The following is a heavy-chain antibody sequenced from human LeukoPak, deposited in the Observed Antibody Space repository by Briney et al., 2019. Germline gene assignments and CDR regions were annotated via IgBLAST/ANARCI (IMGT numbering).Heavy chain of an antibody. D-gene: IGHD3-10*01. CDR2: INGGATST. CDR3: VRVGDDAFDI. Sequence: GGSLRLSCAASGFTFSRYWVHWVRQAPGKGLVWVSRINGGATSTSYADSVKGRFTISRDNAKNTLYLQINSLRAEDTAVYYCVRVGDDAFDIWGQGTMVTVSS. J-gene: IGHJ3*02. V-gene: IGHV3-74*01. CDR1: GFTFSRYW.